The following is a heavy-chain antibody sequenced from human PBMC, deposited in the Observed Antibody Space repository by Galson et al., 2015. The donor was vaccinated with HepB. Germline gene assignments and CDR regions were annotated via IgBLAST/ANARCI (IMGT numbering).Heavy chain of an antibody. D-gene: IGHD5-18*01. Sequence: ETLSLTCTVSGGSISSSSYYWGWIRQPPGKGLEWIGSIYYSGSTYYNPSLKSRVTISVDTSKNQFSLKLSSVTAADTAVYYCARVNVDTAMEFGYWGQGTLVTVSS. CDR2: IYYSGST. J-gene: IGHJ4*02. CDR3: ARVNVDTAMEFGY. V-gene: IGHV4-39*07. CDR1: GGSISSSSYY.